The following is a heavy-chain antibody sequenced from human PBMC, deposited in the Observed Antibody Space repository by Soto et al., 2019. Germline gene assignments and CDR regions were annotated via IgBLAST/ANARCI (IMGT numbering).Heavy chain of an antibody. D-gene: IGHD2-8*02. CDR3: ASDENTGLYDY. J-gene: IGHJ4*02. V-gene: IGHV4-34*01. CDR1: GGSLSGYY. Sequence: PSETLSLTCAVYGGSLSGYYWTWIRQPPGTGLEWIGEINHSGSTNYNPSLKSRVTISVDTSKNQFSLKLTSVTAADTAVYYCASDENTGLYDYWGRRTLVIVSS. CDR2: INHSGST.